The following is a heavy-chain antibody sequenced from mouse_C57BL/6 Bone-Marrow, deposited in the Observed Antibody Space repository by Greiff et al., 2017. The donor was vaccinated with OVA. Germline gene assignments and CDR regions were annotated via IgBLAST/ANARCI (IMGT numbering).Heavy chain of an antibody. Sequence: QVQLKQPGAELVMPGASVKLSCKASGYTFTSYWMHWVKQRPGQGLEWIGEIDPSDSYTNYNQKFKGKSTLTVDKSSSTAYMQLSSLTSEDSAVYYCETTVVAPYAMDYWGQGTSVTVSS. V-gene: IGHV1-69*01. D-gene: IGHD1-1*01. CDR1: GYTFTSYW. J-gene: IGHJ4*01. CDR3: ETTVVAPYAMDY. CDR2: IDPSDSYT.